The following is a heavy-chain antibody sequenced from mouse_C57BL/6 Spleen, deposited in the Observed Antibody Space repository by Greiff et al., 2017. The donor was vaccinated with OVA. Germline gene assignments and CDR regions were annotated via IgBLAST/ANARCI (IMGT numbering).Heavy chain of an antibody. CDR1: GFSLTSYA. D-gene: IGHD2-4*01. CDR3: ARNSGVYYDYDNWYFDV. CDR2: IWTGGGT. V-gene: IGHV2-9-1*01. Sequence: VKLMESGPGLVAPSQSLSITCTVSGFSLTSYAISWVRQPPGKGLEWLGVIWTGGGTNYNSALKSRLSISKDNSKSQVFLKMNSLQTDDTARYYCARNSGVYYDYDNWYFDVWGTGTTVTVSS. J-gene: IGHJ1*03.